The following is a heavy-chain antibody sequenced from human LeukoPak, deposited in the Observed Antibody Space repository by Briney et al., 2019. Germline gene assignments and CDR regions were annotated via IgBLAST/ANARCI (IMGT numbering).Heavy chain of an antibody. J-gene: IGHJ4*02. Sequence: GGSLRLSCAASGFTFSSYSMNWVRQAPGKGLEWVSSISSSSSYIYYADSVKGRFTISRDDAKNSLYLQMNSLRAEDTAVYYCARDYGSGSSQYYFDYWGQGTLVTVSS. D-gene: IGHD3-10*01. CDR3: ARDYGSGSSQYYFDY. CDR2: ISSSSSYI. V-gene: IGHV3-21*01. CDR1: GFTFSSYS.